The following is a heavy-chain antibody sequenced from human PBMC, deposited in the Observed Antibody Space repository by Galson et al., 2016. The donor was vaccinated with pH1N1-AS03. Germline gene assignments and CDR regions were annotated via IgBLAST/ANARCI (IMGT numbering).Heavy chain of an antibody. Sequence: SLRLSCAASGFGFDDYAMYWVRQAPGKGLEWVSTISWNGGGMDYADSVKGRFTISRDNAMNSLYLHMNSLRAEDTALYYCAKAGDSGYYEYYFDYWGQGTLVTVSS. CDR1: GFGFDDYA. D-gene: IGHD3-22*01. CDR3: AKAGDSGYYEYYFDY. V-gene: IGHV3-9*01. J-gene: IGHJ4*02. CDR2: ISWNGGGM.